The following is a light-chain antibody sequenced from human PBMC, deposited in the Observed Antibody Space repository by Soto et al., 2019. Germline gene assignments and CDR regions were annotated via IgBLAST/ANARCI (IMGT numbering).Light chain of an antibody. V-gene: IGKV1-5*03. CDR1: QSISSW. J-gene: IGKJ1*01. CDR2: KAS. CDR3: QPYNRYWT. Sequence: DIQMTQSPSTLSASVGDRVTITCRASQSISSWLAWYQQTPGKAPKLLIYKASSLESGVPSRFSGSGSGTEFTLTISSLQPDDFATYSCQPYNRYWTFGQGTKVEIK.